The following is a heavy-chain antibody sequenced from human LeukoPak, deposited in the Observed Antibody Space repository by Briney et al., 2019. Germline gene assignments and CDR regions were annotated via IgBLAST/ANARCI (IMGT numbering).Heavy chain of an antibody. V-gene: IGHV4-39*07. CDR2: IYYSGST. CDR1: GGSISSSSYY. D-gene: IGHD2-15*01. CDR3: ARGGYCSGGSCYSKMVYYYYMDV. Sequence: PSETLSLTCTVSGGSISSSSYYWGWIRQPPGKGLEWIGSIYYSGSTYYNPSLKSRVTISVDTSKNQFSLKLSSVTAADTAVYYCARGGYCSGGSCYSKMVYYYYMDVWGKGTTVTVSS. J-gene: IGHJ6*03.